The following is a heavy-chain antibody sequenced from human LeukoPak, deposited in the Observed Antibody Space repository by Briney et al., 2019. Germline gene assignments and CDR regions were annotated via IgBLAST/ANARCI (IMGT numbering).Heavy chain of an antibody. V-gene: IGHV4-34*01. CDR3: ARGPNYQSLYNSYYFMNV. CDR2: INHIGST. J-gene: IGHJ6*03. CDR1: GVSFSGYY. D-gene: IGHD4/OR15-4a*01. Sequence: SETLSLTCAVYGVSFSGYYWTWVRQPPGKGLEWIGEINHIGSTNYNPSLKNRVTISLDTSKNQFSVSLTSVTAADTAVYFCARGPNYQSLYNSYYFMNVWGKGTPVAVSS.